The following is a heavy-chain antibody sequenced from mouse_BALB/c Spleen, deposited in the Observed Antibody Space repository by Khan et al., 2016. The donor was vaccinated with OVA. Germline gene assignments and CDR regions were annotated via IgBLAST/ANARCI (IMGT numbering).Heavy chain of an antibody. Sequence: EVQLQESGPGLVKPSQSLSLTCPVTGYSITSNYAWSWIRQFPGNKLEGMAYISYSGFNNYNPSLKKRVPVTRHTYENQFFLQVQSVTSGDTATYYCATQYYYGYALDYWGQGTSVTVSS. CDR2: ISYSGFN. CDR3: ATQYYYGYALDY. V-gene: IGHV3-2*02. D-gene: IGHD1-1*01. CDR1: GYSITSNYA. J-gene: IGHJ4*01.